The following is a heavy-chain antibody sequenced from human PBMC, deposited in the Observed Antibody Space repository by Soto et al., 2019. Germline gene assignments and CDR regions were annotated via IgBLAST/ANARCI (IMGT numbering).Heavy chain of an antibody. CDR2: IYYYGNP. J-gene: IGHJ5*02. CDR1: GASINSGEDY. V-gene: IGHV4-30-4*01. D-gene: IGHD3-10*01. Sequence: QVQLQESGPGLVKPSQTLSLTCTVSGASINSGEDYWSWIRQPPGKGLEWIGDIYYYGNPYYNPSLKRRVTRSFDTSKNHFSLKLTSVTAADTAVYFCVRDRVRGSRTYAGFDPWGPGTLVTVSS. CDR3: VRDRVRGSRTYAGFDP.